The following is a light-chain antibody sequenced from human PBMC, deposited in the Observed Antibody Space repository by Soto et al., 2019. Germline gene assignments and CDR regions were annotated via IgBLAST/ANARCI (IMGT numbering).Light chain of an antibody. Sequence: IVMTQSPLSLPVTPGEPASISCRSSQSLLHSNGNTYLDWYVQKPGQSPQLLISLVFNRASGVPARFTGSGAGTDFTLKISRVEAEDVGVYYCMQGLQTLTFGGGTKVEIK. CDR1: QSLLHSNGNTY. CDR2: LVF. V-gene: IGKV2-28*01. J-gene: IGKJ4*01. CDR3: MQGLQTLT.